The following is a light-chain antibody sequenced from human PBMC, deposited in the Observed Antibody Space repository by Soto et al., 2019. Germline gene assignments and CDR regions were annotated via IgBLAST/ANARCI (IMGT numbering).Light chain of an antibody. CDR3: QSYDSSLSVV. CDR1: SSNIGAGYD. V-gene: IGLV1-40*01. J-gene: IGLJ2*01. Sequence: QSVLTQPPSVSGAPGQRVTLSCTGSSSNIGAGYDVHWYQQLPGPAPQLLIYGNSKRPSGVPDRFSGSKSGTSASLAITGRQAEDEADYYCQSYDSSLSVVFGGGTKLTVL. CDR2: GNS.